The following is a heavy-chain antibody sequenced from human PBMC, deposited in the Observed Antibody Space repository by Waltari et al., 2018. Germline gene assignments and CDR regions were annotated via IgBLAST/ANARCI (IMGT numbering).Heavy chain of an antibody. CDR1: GFTFSNYG. D-gene: IGHD3-16*01. Sequence: QDQLVESGGGVVQPGRTLRLSCVPSGFTFSNYGMHWGRQAPGKGLEWVAVISYDGSKRFYADAVKGRVTISRDNSKNILYLQMNSLRADDTAMYYCVGGQMGDFWGQGTLVTVSS. V-gene: IGHV3-33*03. CDR3: VGGQMGDF. CDR2: ISYDGSKR. J-gene: IGHJ4*02.